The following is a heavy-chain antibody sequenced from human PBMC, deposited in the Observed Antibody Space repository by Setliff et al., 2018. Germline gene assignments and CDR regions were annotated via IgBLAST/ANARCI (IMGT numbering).Heavy chain of an antibody. CDR2: INHSGST. CDR1: GGSFSGYY. Sequence: PSETLSLTCAVYGGSFSGYYWSWIRQPPGKGLEWIGEINHSGSTNYNPSLRSRVTISVDTSKNQFSLKLSSVTAADTAVYYCARDKLRFLENWFDPWGQGTLVTVSS. V-gene: IGHV4-34*01. CDR3: ARDKLRFLENWFDP. J-gene: IGHJ5*02. D-gene: IGHD3-3*01.